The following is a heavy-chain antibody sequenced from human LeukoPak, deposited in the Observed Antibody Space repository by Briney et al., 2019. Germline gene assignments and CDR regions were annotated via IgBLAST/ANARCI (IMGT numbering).Heavy chain of an antibody. CDR1: GFTFSSYG. Sequence: SGGSLRLSCAASGFTFSSYGMHWVRQAPGKGLEWVAVIWNDGSNKYYADSVKGRFTISRDNSKNTLYLQMNSLRAEDTAVYYCARNVAVVVITYFDYWGQGTLVTVSS. CDR3: ARNVAVVVITYFDY. CDR2: IWNDGSNK. J-gene: IGHJ4*02. D-gene: IGHD3-22*01. V-gene: IGHV3-33*01.